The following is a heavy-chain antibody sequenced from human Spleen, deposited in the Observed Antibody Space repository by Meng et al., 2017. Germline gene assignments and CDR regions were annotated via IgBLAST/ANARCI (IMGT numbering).Heavy chain of an antibody. CDR3: ARADDYGDYTFYFDY. D-gene: IGHD4-17*01. V-gene: IGHV1-46*01. Sequence: GGSLRLSCVVSGYTFTSYYMHWVRQAPGQGLEWVGVINPSSGSTTYAQKFQGRVTMTRNMYTDTLYLDLTSLRSEDTAVYYCARADDYGDYTFYFDYWGQGTLVTVSS. J-gene: IGHJ4*02. CDR2: INPSSGST. CDR1: GYTFTSYY.